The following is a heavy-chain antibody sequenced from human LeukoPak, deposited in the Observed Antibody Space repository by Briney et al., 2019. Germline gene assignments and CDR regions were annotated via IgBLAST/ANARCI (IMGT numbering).Heavy chain of an antibody. CDR1: GFTFSSYA. CDR2: ISGSGGST. V-gene: IGHV3-23*01. J-gene: IGHJ4*02. D-gene: IGHD3-10*01. CDR3: ARAKVRGVIIKSFDY. Sequence: GGSLRLSCAASGFTFSSYAMGWVRQAPGKGLEWVSAISGSGGSTYYADSVKGRFTISRDNSKNTLYLQMNSLRAEDTAVYYCARAKVRGVIIKSFDYWGQGTLVTVSS.